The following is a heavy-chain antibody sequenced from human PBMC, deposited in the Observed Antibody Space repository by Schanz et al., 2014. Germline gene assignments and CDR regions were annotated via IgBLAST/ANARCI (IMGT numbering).Heavy chain of an antibody. J-gene: IGHJ3*01. CDR1: GDTLSSYG. CDR2: IIPNLGSA. D-gene: IGHD2-2*01. V-gene: IGHV1-69*04. Sequence: QVQLVQSGAEVKKPGSSVTVSCKASGDTLSSYGISWVRQAPGQGLEWMGRIIPNLGSANYAQKFRGRVTITADKSTSTVYMELSSLRSEDTAIYYCARGSCTASGCYDAFDLWGQGTLVTVSS. CDR3: ARGSCTASGCYDAFDL.